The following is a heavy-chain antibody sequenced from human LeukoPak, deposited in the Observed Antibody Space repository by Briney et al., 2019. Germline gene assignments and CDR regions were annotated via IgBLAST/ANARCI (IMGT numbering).Heavy chain of an antibody. CDR2: ISTSSSYI. CDR1: GFTFSSYS. CDR3: ARDTLVYADSPDAFDI. Sequence: GGSLRLSCAASGFTFSSYSMNWVRQAPGKGLEWVSSISTSSSYIYYADSVKGRFTISRDNAKNSLYLQMNILRDEDTAVYYCARDTLVYADSPDAFDIWGQGTM. J-gene: IGHJ3*02. D-gene: IGHD4-17*01. V-gene: IGHV3-21*01.